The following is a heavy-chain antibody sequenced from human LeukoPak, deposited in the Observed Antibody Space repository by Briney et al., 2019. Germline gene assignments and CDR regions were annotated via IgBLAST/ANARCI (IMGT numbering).Heavy chain of an antibody. CDR2: ISSSSSYI. CDR1: GFTFSSYS. V-gene: IGHV3-21*01. CDR3: ARGYSYGFAPYDI. D-gene: IGHD5-18*01. Sequence: NPGGSLRLSCAASGFTFSSYSMNWVRQAPGKGLEWVSSISSSSSYIYYADSVKGRFTISRDNSLYLQMNSLRAEDTAVYYCARGYSYGFAPYDIWGQGTMVTVSS. J-gene: IGHJ3*02.